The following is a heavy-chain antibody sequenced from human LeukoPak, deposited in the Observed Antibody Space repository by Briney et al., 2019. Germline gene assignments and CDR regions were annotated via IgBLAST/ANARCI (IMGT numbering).Heavy chain of an antibody. J-gene: IGHJ6*03. CDR1: GYSISSGCY. V-gene: IGHV4-38-2*02. CDR2: IFHTGST. D-gene: IGHD7-27*01. Sequence: SETLSLTCTVSGYSISSGCYWGWIRQPPGKGLEWIGIIFHTGSTYDNPSLKSRVTISVDTSKNQFSLKVNSVTAADTAVYYCARLSPLTGAYYYMDVWGKGTTVTVSS. CDR3: ARLSPLTGAYYYMDV.